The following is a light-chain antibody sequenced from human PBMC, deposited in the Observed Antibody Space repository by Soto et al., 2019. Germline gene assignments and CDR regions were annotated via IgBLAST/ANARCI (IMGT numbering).Light chain of an antibody. CDR1: QGISNY. J-gene: IGKJ5*01. V-gene: IGKV1-27*01. CDR3: QKYNSAPPIT. CDR2: AAS. Sequence: DIQMTQSPSSLSASVGDRVTITCRASQGISNYLAWYQQKPGKVPKLLIYAASTLHSGVPSRFSGSVSGTDFPLTISILQPEDVATYYCQKYNSAPPITFGQRTRLEI.